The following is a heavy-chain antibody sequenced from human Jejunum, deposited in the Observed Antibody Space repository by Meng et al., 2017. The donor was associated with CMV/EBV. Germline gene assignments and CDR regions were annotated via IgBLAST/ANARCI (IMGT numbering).Heavy chain of an antibody. V-gene: IGHV4-4*07. D-gene: IGHD6-19*01. CDR3: ARLSKDGWSTFDY. CDR1: GGSMISYY. Sequence: LQESGPGLVKPSETLSLTCSVSGGSMISYYWSWIRQPAGKGLEWIGHIYTSGSTNYSPSLKSRVTMSLDTAKNQFSLKVSSVTAADTAVYYCARLSKDGWSTFDYWGQGTLVTVSS. J-gene: IGHJ4*02. CDR2: IYTSGST.